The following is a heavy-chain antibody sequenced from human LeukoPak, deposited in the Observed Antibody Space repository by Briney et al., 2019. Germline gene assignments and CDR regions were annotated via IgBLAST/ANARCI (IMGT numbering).Heavy chain of an antibody. Sequence: GGSLRLSCAASGFTFSSYEMNWVRQAPGKGLEWVSSISSSSSYIYYADSVKGRFTISRDNAKNSLYLQMNSLRAEDTAVYYCARVTLERLLWFGELLGYGQGWFDPWGQGTLVTVSS. D-gene: IGHD3-10*01. V-gene: IGHV3-21*01. CDR3: ARVTLERLLWFGELLGYGQGWFDP. CDR2: ISSSSSYI. J-gene: IGHJ5*02. CDR1: GFTFSSYE.